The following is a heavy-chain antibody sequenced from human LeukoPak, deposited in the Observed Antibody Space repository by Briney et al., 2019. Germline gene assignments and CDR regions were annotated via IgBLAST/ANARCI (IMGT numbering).Heavy chain of an antibody. J-gene: IGHJ6*03. CDR2: IYYSGST. Sequence: PSETLSLTCTDSGGSISSYYWSWIRQPPRKGLEWIGYIYYSGSTNYNPSLKSRVTISVDTSKTQFSLKLSSVIAADTAVYYCARTTEGYCSSASCFGFSYSYYMDVWGKGTTVTISS. CDR3: ARTTEGYCSSASCFGFSYSYYMDV. CDR1: GGSISSYY. D-gene: IGHD2-2*01. V-gene: IGHV4-59*01.